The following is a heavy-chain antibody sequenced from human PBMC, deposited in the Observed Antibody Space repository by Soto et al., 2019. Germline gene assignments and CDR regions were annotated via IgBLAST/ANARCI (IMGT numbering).Heavy chain of an antibody. J-gene: IGHJ4*02. Sequence: EVQLLESGGGLVQPGGSLRLSCAASGFTFSSYAMNWVCQAPGKGLEWVSVISGSGDSTYYADSVKGRFTISRDKSKNTLYLQMNSLRAEDTAVYYCAKRSISWVVDYWGQGTLVTVSS. CDR1: GFTFSSYA. V-gene: IGHV3-23*01. D-gene: IGHD6-19*01. CDR2: ISGSGDST. CDR3: AKRSISWVVDY.